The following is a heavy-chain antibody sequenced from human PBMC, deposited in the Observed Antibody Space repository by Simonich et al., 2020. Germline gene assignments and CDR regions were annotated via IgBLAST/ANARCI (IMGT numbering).Heavy chain of an antibody. CDR1: GYTFTGYY. CDR3: ARGALTGDYYYMDV. J-gene: IGHJ6*03. D-gene: IGHD7-27*01. CDR2: INPNSVGT. V-gene: IGHV1-2*02. Sequence: QVQLVQSGAEVKKPGASVKVSCKASGYTFTGYYMHWVRQAPGQGLEWLGWINPNSVGTNYAQKFQGRVTMTRDTSISTAYMELSRLRSDDTAVYYCARGALTGDYYYMDVWGKGTTVTVSS.